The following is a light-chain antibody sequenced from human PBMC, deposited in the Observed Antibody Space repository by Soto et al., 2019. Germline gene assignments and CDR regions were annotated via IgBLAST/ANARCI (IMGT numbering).Light chain of an antibody. J-gene: IGLJ1*01. CDR2: GNS. CDR3: QSYDSSLSVV. CDR1: SSNIGAGYD. Sequence: QSVLTQPPSVSGAPGQRVTISCTGSSSNIGAGYDVHWYQQLPGTAPKLLIYGNSNRPSGVPDRFSGSKSGNSASLAITGLQAEDVADYYCQSYDSSLSVVFGTGTKVTVL. V-gene: IGLV1-40*01.